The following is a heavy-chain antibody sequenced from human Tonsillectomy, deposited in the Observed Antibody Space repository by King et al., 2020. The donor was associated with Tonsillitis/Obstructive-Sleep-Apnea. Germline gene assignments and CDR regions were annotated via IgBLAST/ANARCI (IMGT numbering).Heavy chain of an antibody. CDR1: VGSFSGYY. J-gene: IGHJ3*02. CDR3: ARGSGYDFWSGYFRNAFDI. CDR2: INHSGST. Sequence: VQLQQWGAGLLNPSETLSLTCAVYVGSFSGYYWSWIRQPPGKGLEWIGEINHSGSTNYNPSLKSRVTISVDTSQNQFSLKLSSVTAADTAVYYCARGSGYDFWSGYFRNAFDIWGQGTMVTVSS. D-gene: IGHD3-3*01. V-gene: IGHV4-34*01.